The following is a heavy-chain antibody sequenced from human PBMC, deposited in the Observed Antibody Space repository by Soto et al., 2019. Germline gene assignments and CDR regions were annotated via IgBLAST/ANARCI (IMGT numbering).Heavy chain of an antibody. CDR1: GYSFTRYW. Sequence: PGESRKISCKGSGYSFTRYWIGGVRQMPGKGLEWMGIIYPGDSDTRYSPSFQGQVTISADKSISTAYLQWSSLKASDTAMYYCARTIRTYYYDSSGYYYFDYWGQGTLVTVSS. V-gene: IGHV5-51*01. CDR3: ARTIRTYYYDSSGYYYFDY. J-gene: IGHJ4*02. CDR2: IYPGDSDT. D-gene: IGHD3-22*01.